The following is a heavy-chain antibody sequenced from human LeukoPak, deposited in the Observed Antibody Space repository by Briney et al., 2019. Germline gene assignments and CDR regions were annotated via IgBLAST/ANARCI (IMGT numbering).Heavy chain of an antibody. Sequence: SETLSLTCTVSGGSISSYYWSWIRQPPGKGLEWIGYIYYSGSTNYNPSLKSRVTISVDTSKNQFSLKLSSVTAADTAVYYCARGKLDRIFDYWGQGTLVTVSS. CDR1: GGSISSYY. CDR2: IYYSGST. D-gene: IGHD1-1*01. V-gene: IGHV4-59*01. J-gene: IGHJ4*02. CDR3: ARGKLDRIFDY.